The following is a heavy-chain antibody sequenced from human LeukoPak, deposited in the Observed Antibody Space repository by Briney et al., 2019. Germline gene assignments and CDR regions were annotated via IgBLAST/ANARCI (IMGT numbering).Heavy chain of an antibody. J-gene: IGHJ6*02. V-gene: IGHV1-69*04. CDR2: IIPILGIA. Sequence: ASVKVSCKASGGTFSSYAISWVRQAPGQGLEWMGRIIPILGIANYAQKFQGRVTITADKSTSTAYMELSSLRSEDTAVYYCARVQGIAAAGLYGMDVWGQGTTVTVSS. CDR1: GGTFSSYA. D-gene: IGHD6-13*01. CDR3: ARVQGIAAAGLYGMDV.